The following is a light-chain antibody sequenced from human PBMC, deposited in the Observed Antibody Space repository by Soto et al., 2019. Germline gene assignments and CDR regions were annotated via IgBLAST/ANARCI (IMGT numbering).Light chain of an antibody. J-gene: IGKJ2*01. CDR1: QSINSRF. CDR2: SAS. CDR3: QYYGSSPYT. V-gene: IGKV3-20*01. Sequence: EIVLTQSPGTLSLSPGERATLSCRASQSINSRFLGWYQQKPGQAPRLLIYSASSRATGIPDRFSGIGSGTGFTLTISRLEPEDFAVYYCQYYGSSPYTFGLGTKLEIK.